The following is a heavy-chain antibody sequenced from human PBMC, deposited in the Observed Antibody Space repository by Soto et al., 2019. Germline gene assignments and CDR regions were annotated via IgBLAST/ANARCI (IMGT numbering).Heavy chain of an antibody. D-gene: IGHD2-15*01. CDR3: ARQGGYCSGGSCYAWFDP. CDR2: IYYSGST. V-gene: IGHV4-59*08. CDR1: GGSISSYY. J-gene: IGHJ5*02. Sequence: SEALSLTCTVSGGSISSYYWSWIRQPPGKGLEWIGYIYYSGSTNYNPSLKSRVTISVDTSKNQFSLKLSSVTAADTAVYYCARQGGYCSGGSCYAWFDPWGQGTLVTVSS.